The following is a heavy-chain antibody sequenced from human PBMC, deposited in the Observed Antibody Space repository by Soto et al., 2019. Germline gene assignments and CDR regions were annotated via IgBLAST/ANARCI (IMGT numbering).Heavy chain of an antibody. CDR1: GVTFKNYA. J-gene: IGHJ4*02. D-gene: IGHD6-19*01. CDR3: AKGPIGWILPLDY. V-gene: IGHV3-23*01. CDR2: ISGSGGST. Sequence: GGSLRLSCAASGVTFKNYAMNWVRQAPGKGLEWVSFISGSGGSTDYAVSVRGRFIISRDNSKNTLYLQMTSLRVEDTALYYCAKGPIGWILPLDYWGQGTPVTVSS.